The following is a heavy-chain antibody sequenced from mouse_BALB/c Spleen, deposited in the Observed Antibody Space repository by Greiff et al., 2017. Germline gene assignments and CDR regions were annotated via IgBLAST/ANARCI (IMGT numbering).Heavy chain of an antibody. D-gene: IGHD1-3*01. J-gene: IGHJ2*01. CDR3: ARKGVGYYFDY. CDR2: ISSGGST. CDR1: GFTFSSYA. Sequence: EVQRVESGGGLVKPGGSLKLSCAASGFTFSSYAMSWVRQTPEKRLEWVASISSGGSTYYPDSVKGRFTISRDNARNILYLQMSSLRSEDTAMYYCARKGVGYYFDYWGQGTTLTVSS. V-gene: IGHV5-6-5*01.